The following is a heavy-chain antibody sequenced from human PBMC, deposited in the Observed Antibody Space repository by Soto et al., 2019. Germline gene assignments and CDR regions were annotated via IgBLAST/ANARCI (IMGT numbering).Heavy chain of an antibody. Sequence: EVRLEESGGGLVQPGGSLRLSCAASGFTFDSYWMYWVRQAPGKGLVWVSRVNSDGSITTYADSVKGRFTISRDNAKNTLSLQINSLRVEDTAVYYLATFKGAVVISPYFFDYWGQGALVTVSS. CDR2: VNSDGSIT. CDR1: GFTFDSYW. V-gene: IGHV3-74*01. CDR3: ATFKGAVVISPYFFDY. D-gene: IGHD3-3*01. J-gene: IGHJ4*02.